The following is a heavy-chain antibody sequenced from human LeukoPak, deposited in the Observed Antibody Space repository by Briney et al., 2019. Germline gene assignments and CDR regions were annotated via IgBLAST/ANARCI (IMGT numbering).Heavy chain of an antibody. Sequence: GGSLRLSCAASGXXVXSNYXXWXXXAPGXGLXXVXXIYSGGSTYYADSXKGRFTISRDNSKNTLYLQMNSLRAEDTAVYYCARDFTGYYGSGSYCWGQGTLVTVSP. CDR1: GXXVXSNY. V-gene: IGHV3-53*01. D-gene: IGHD3-10*01. CDR2: IYSGGST. J-gene: IGHJ4*02. CDR3: ARDFTGYYGSGSYC.